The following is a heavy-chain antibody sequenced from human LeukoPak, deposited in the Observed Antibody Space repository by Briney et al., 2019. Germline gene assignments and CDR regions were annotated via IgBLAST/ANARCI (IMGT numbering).Heavy chain of an antibody. D-gene: IGHD4-17*01. V-gene: IGHV4-39*07. Sequence: SETLSLTCIVSGGSISTGTYYWGWIRQPPGKGLEWIGSIYYSGSTNYNPSLKSRVTISVDTSKNQFSLKLSSVTAADTAVYYCARDPVRIYGDYVLAPNWGQGTLVTVSS. J-gene: IGHJ4*02. CDR2: IYYSGST. CDR3: ARDPVRIYGDYVLAPN. CDR1: GGSISTGTYY.